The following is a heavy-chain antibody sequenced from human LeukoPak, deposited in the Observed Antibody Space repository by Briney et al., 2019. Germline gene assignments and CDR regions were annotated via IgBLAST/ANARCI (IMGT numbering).Heavy chain of an antibody. Sequence: KPSETLSLTCTVSGGSISSGGYYWSWIRQHPGKGLEWIGYIYYSGSTYYNPSLKSRVTISVDTSKNQFSLKLSSVTAADTAVYYCANVVTASNWYFDLWGRGTLVTVSS. CDR1: GGSISSGGYY. J-gene: IGHJ2*01. CDR2: IYYSGST. CDR3: ANVVTASNWYFDL. V-gene: IGHV4-31*03. D-gene: IGHD2-21*02.